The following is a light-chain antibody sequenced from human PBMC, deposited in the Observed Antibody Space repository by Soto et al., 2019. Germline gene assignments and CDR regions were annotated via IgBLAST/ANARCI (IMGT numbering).Light chain of an antibody. Sequence: EIVLTQSPGTLSLSPGEIATLSCRASQTVSSNYLAWCQQRPGQAPRVIFYAASSRATGLPARFSGSVSGTEFTLTISSLQSEDVAVYYCQQYNNWPGTLGQGTKVDI. CDR1: QTVSSN. V-gene: IGKV3-15*01. CDR3: QQYNNWPGT. J-gene: IGKJ1*01. CDR2: AAS.